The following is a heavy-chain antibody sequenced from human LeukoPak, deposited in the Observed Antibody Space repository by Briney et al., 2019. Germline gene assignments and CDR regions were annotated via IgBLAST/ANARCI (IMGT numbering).Heavy chain of an antibody. J-gene: IGHJ4*02. V-gene: IGHV3-30-3*01. Sequence: GSLRLSCAASGFTFRNYVIHWVRQAPGKGLEWVAVTSSDLNVKLYADPVKGRFTISRDNSRSTLYLQMNSLRPEDTAIYYCAREGYYGSGSPPSLYFDYWGQGTLVTVSS. D-gene: IGHD3-10*01. CDR3: AREGYYGSGSPPSLYFDY. CDR2: TSSDLNVK. CDR1: GFTFRNYV.